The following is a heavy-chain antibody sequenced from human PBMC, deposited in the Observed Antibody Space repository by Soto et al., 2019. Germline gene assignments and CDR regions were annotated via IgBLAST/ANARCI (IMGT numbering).Heavy chain of an antibody. V-gene: IGHV4-30-4*01. D-gene: IGHD5-18*01. Sequence: SETLSLTCTVSGGSISSGDHYWSWIRQPPGKGLEWIGYIYYSGTTYYNPSLKSRVTISVDTSENQFSLKVNSVTAADTAVYYCARALIKLWPHYYYGMDVWGQGTTVTV. J-gene: IGHJ6*02. CDR2: IYYSGTT. CDR1: GGSISSGDHY. CDR3: ARALIKLWPHYYYGMDV.